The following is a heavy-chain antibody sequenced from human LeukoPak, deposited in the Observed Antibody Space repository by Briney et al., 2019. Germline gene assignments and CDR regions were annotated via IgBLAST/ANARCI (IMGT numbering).Heavy chain of an antibody. D-gene: IGHD3-10*01. Sequence: PGGSLRLSRAASGFTFSSYTMHWIRQAPGKGLVWVSRINTDGSITNYADSVKGRFSISRDNAKNTLYLQMSSLRAEDTAVYYCARDRGPRTGFMVREAYDYWGQGTLVTVSS. CDR2: INTDGSIT. CDR1: GFTFSSYT. CDR3: ARDRGPRTGFMVREAYDY. V-gene: IGHV3-74*01. J-gene: IGHJ4*02.